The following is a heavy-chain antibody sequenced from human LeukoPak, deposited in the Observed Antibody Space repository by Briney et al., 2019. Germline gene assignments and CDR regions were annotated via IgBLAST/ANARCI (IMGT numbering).Heavy chain of an antibody. D-gene: IGHD5-18*01. CDR2: ISSSSSTI. J-gene: IGHJ4*02. CDR1: GFTFSSYS. V-gene: IGHV3-48*01. CDR3: ARERGYSYGYSDY. Sequence: PGGSLRLSCAASGFTFSSYSMNWVRQAPGKGLEWVSYISSSSSTIYYADSVKGLFTISRDNAKNSLYLQMNSLRAEDTAVYYCARERGYSYGYSDYWGQGTLVTVSS.